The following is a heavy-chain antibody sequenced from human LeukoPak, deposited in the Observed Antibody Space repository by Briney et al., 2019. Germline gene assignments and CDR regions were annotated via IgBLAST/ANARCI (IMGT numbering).Heavy chain of an antibody. Sequence: PSETLSLTCTVSGGSISSYYWSWIRQPPGKGLEWIGYIYYSGSTNYNPSLKSRVTISVDTSKNQFSLKLSSVTAADTAVYYYARGTSVDYWGQGTLVTVSS. CDR2: IYYSGST. CDR3: ARGTSVDY. D-gene: IGHD1-14*01. J-gene: IGHJ4*02. V-gene: IGHV4-59*01. CDR1: GGSISSYY.